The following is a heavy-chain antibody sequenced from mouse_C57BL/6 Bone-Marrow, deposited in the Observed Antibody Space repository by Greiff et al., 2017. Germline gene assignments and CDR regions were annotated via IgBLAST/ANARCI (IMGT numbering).Heavy chain of an antibody. CDR2: IRNKANNHAT. CDR3: TGYYGSSYVEYFDV. Sequence: EVKLMESGGGLVQPGGSMKLSCAASGFTFSDAWMDWVRQSPEKGLEWVAEIRNKANNHATYYAESVQGRFTISREDSKSSVYLQMNSLRAEDTGIYYCTGYYGSSYVEYFDVWGTGTTVTVSS. V-gene: IGHV6-6*01. CDR1: GFTFSDAW. J-gene: IGHJ1*03. D-gene: IGHD1-1*01.